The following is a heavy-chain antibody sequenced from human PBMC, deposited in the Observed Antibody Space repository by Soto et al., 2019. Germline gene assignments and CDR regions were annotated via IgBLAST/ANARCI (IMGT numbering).Heavy chain of an antibody. V-gene: IGHV5-51*01. CDR3: ARRPSEFYAMDV. J-gene: IGHJ6*02. Sequence: GESLKISCKASGYDFTRYWIAWVRQMPGKGLEWMGIIYPYDSDTRYSPSFQGQVTMSVDKSITTAYLQWSSLKVSDTAIYYCARRPSEFYAMDVWGRGTTVTVSS. CDR2: IYPYDSDT. CDR1: GYDFTRYW. D-gene: IGHD1-26*01.